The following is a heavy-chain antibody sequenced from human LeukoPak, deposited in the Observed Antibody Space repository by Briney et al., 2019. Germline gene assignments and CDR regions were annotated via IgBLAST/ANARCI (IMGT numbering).Heavy chain of an antibody. CDR2: IYYSGST. Sequence: PSETLSLTCTVSGGSISSYYWSWIRQPPGKGLEWIGYIYYSGSTNYNPSLKSRVTISVDTSKNQFSLKLSSVTAADTAVYYCAREDYYGSGSYYLQHWGQGTLVTVSS. V-gene: IGHV4-59*01. D-gene: IGHD3-10*01. J-gene: IGHJ1*01. CDR1: GGSISSYY. CDR3: AREDYYGSGSYYLQH.